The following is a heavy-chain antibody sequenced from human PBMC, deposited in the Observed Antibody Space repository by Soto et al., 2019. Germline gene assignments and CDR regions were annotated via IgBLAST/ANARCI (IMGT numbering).Heavy chain of an antibody. CDR1: GGSISSSNW. Sequence: PSETLSLTCAVSGGSISSSNWWSWVRQPPGKGLEWIGEIYHGGSTNYNPSLKSRVTISVDKSKNQFSLKLSSVTAADTAAYYCARGGWLRDAFDIWGQGTMVTVSS. D-gene: IGHD5-12*01. J-gene: IGHJ3*02. CDR3: ARGGWLRDAFDI. CDR2: IYHGGST. V-gene: IGHV4-4*02.